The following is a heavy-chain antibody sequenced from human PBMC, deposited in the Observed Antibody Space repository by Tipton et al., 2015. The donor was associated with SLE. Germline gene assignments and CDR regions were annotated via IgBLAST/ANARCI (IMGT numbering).Heavy chain of an antibody. CDR2: IYPGDSNT. V-gene: IGHV5-51*01. D-gene: IGHD3-10*01. Sequence: QLVQSGAEVKKPGESLRISCKGSGYSFTNYWIGWVRQMPGKGLEWMGIIYPGDSNTRYSPSFQGQVTISADKSISTAYLQWSSLKASDTAMYYWARHSPYGSGHYGMDVWGQGTTVTVSS. CDR1: GYSFTNYW. J-gene: IGHJ6*02. CDR3: ARHSPYGSGHYGMDV.